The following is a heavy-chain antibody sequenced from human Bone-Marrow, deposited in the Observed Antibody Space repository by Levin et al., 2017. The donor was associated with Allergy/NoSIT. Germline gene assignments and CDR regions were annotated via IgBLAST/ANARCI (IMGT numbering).Heavy chain of an antibody. CDR1: GGSISSGDYY. J-gene: IGHJ4*02. CDR2: IYYSGST. V-gene: IGHV4-30-4*01. CDR3: ARYHGDYAGDY. D-gene: IGHD4-17*01. Sequence: ASETLSLTCTVSGGSISSGDYYWSWIRQPPGKGLEWIGYIYYSGSTSYNPSLRSRLTISVDTSKNQFSLKLSSVTAADTAVYYCARYHGDYAGDYWGQGALVTVSS.